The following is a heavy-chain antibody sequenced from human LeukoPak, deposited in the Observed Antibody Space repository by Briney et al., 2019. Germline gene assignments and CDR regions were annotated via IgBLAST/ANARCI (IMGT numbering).Heavy chain of an antibody. Sequence: GASVKVSCKASGFSFTGSVIQWVRQAPGQGLEWMGWINPNSGGTNYAQKFQGRVTMTRDTSISTAYMELRSLRSDDTAVYYCARSRGLLGTMDVWGKGTTVTISS. V-gene: IGHV1-2*02. CDR3: ARSRGLLGTMDV. CDR1: GFSFTGSV. CDR2: INPNSGGT. D-gene: IGHD3-16*01. J-gene: IGHJ6*03.